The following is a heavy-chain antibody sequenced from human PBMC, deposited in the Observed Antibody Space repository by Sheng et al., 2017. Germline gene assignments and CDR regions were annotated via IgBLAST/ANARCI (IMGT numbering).Heavy chain of an antibody. D-gene: IGHD5-12*01. CDR1: GYSISSGYY. V-gene: IGHV4-38-2*02. Sequence: QVQLQESGPGLVKPSETLSLTCTVSGYSISSGYYWGWIRQPPGKGLEWIGSIYHSGSTYYNPSLKSRVTISVDTSKNQFSLKLNSVTAADTAVYYCARWDGYNDYWGQGTLVTVSS. CDR2: IYHSGST. J-gene: IGHJ4*02. CDR3: ARWDGYNDY.